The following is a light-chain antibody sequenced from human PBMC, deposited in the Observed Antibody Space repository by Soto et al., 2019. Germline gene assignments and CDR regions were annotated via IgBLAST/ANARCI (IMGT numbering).Light chain of an antibody. CDR1: QRISSW. Sequence: DIQMPQSPSTLSASVGDRVTVTCRASQRISSWLAWYQQKAGKAPKLLIYKASALESGVPSRFSGSGSGTEFTLTISSQEPEDFATYYCQHYNTYPWTFGQGTKVEL. CDR3: QHYNTYPWT. J-gene: IGKJ1*01. CDR2: KAS. V-gene: IGKV1-5*03.